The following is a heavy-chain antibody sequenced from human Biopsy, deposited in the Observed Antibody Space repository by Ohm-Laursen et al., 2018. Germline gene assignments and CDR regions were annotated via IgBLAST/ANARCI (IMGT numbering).Heavy chain of an antibody. J-gene: IGHJ4*02. Sequence: ASVKVSCTVSGYAVTEFSMHWVRQAPGKGLEWMGGFAPENGKTIYAQKFQGRVTMTEDTATDTAYMELSSLRSEDTAVYYCAADINVWNVNYWGQGTQVTVSS. V-gene: IGHV1-24*01. CDR1: GYAVTEFS. CDR2: FAPENGKT. D-gene: IGHD1-1*01. CDR3: AADINVWNVNY.